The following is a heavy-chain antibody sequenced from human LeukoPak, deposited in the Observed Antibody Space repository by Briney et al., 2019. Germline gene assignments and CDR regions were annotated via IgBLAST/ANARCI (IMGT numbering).Heavy chain of an antibody. V-gene: IGHV1-2*02. CDR1: GYTFTGYY. CDR3: ARASSGWYPWFDP. CDR2: INPHSGAS. D-gene: IGHD6-19*01. Sequence: ASVKVSCKASGYTFTGYYIHWVRQAPGQGLEWMGWINPHSGASNYAQKFQGRVTMTRDTSISTAYMEVSSLTSDDTAVYYCARASSGWYPWFDPWGQGTLVTVSS. J-gene: IGHJ5*02.